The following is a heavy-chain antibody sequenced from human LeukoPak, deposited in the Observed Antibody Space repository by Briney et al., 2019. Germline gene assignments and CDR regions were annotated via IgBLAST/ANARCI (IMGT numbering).Heavy chain of an antibody. V-gene: IGHV4-34*01. D-gene: IGHD3-9*01. CDR2: INHSGST. CDR3: ARGPAPPYDILTGYYNVPFDY. Sequence: PSETLSLTCAVYGGSFSGYYWSWIRQPPGKGLEWIGEINHSGSTNYNPSLKSRVTISVDTSKNQFSLKLSSVTAADTAVYYCARGPAPPYDILTGYYNVPFDYWGQGTLVTVSS. J-gene: IGHJ4*02. CDR1: GGSFSGYY.